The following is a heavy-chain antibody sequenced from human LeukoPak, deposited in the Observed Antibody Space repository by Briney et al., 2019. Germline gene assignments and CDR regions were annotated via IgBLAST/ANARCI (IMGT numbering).Heavy chain of an antibody. D-gene: IGHD2-15*01. V-gene: IGHV3-66*02. Sequence: GGSLRLSCAASGFTVSSNYMSWVRQAPGKGLEGCSVIYSGGSTYYADSVKGRFTISRDNSKNTLYLQMNSLRAEDTAVYYCARDRYCSGGSCSDWFAPWGQGTLVTVSS. CDR1: GFTVSSNY. CDR3: ARDRYCSGGSCSDWFAP. J-gene: IGHJ5*02. CDR2: IYSGGST.